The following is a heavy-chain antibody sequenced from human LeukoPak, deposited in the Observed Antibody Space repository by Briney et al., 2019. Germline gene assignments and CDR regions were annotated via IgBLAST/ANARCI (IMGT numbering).Heavy chain of an antibody. Sequence: GGSLRLTCGASGFSVSSHYMSWVRQAPGKGLEWVSGIYSGGATHYTDSVEGRFTISRDSSLNTLYLQMKSLRAEDTAVYFCAKMISVAGTTGGDYFDYWGQGTLVIVSS. CDR3: AKMISVAGTTGGDYFDY. V-gene: IGHV3-53*01. CDR2: IYSGGAT. CDR1: GFSVSSHY. D-gene: IGHD6-13*01. J-gene: IGHJ4*02.